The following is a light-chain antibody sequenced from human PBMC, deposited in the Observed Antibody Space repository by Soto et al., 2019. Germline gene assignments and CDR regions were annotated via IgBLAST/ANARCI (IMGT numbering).Light chain of an antibody. V-gene: IGKV3-20*01. J-gene: IGKJ3*01. CDR1: QRVSSSY. Sequence: EIVLTQSPGILSLSPGERATLSCRASQRVSSSYLAWYQQKPGQAPRLLMYGASSRATGTPDRFSGSGSGTDFTLTISRLEPEDLAVYYCQQYDNWGPFGRGTKVDIK. CDR3: QQYDNWGP. CDR2: GAS.